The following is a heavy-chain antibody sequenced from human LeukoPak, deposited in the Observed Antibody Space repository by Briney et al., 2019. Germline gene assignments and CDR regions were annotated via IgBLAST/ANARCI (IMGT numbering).Heavy chain of an antibody. J-gene: IGHJ4*02. D-gene: IGHD4-17*01. Sequence: GGSLRLSCAASGFTFSSYSMNWVRQAPGKGLEWVANIKQDGSEKYYVDSVKGRFTISRDNAKNSLYLQMNSLRAEDTAVYYCARESREEDDYGDYGSSNFDYWGQGTLVTVSS. V-gene: IGHV3-7*01. CDR2: IKQDGSEK. CDR1: GFTFSSYS. CDR3: ARESREEDDYGDYGSSNFDY.